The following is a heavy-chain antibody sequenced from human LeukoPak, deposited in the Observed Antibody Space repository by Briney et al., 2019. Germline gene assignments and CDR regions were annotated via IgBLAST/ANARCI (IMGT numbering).Heavy chain of an antibody. J-gene: IGHJ3*02. CDR3: ARILRQQLNDAFDI. V-gene: IGHV1-18*01. D-gene: IGHD6-13*01. Sequence: GASVTVSCKSSGYTFTSYGFSWVRQAPGQGRDWIVLISAYSGSTNYAQKFQGRVTMTTDTSTSTAYMELRSLRSDDTAVYYCARILRQQLNDAFDIWGQGTMVTVSS. CDR1: GYTFTSYG. CDR2: ISAYSGST.